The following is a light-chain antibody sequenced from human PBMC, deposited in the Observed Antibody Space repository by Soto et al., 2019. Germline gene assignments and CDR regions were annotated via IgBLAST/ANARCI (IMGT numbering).Light chain of an antibody. CDR2: EVS. CDR1: SSDVGGYNY. CDR3: SSYAGSNLV. Sequence: SALTQPPSASGSPGQSVTISCTGTSSDVGGYNYVSWYQQHPGKAPKLMIYEVSKRPSGVPDRFSGSKSGNTASLTVSGLQAEDEADYYCSSYAGSNLVFGGGTKVTVL. V-gene: IGLV2-8*01. J-gene: IGLJ2*01.